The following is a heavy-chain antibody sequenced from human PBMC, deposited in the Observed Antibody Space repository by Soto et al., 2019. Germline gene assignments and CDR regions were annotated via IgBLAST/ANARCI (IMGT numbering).Heavy chain of an antibody. V-gene: IGHV1-8*01. CDR2: MNPNSGNT. D-gene: IGHD2-15*01. J-gene: IGHJ4*01. CDR1: GYTFTSYD. CDR3: ARRVVVAATTEFDH. Sequence: QVQLVQSGAEVKKPGASVKVSCKASGYTFTSYDYNWVRQATGQGLEWMGWMNPNSGNTGYAQKYKGSVTKTRNTSISTAYLELSSLRSEDTAVYYCARRVVVAATTEFDHWGQGTLVTVSS.